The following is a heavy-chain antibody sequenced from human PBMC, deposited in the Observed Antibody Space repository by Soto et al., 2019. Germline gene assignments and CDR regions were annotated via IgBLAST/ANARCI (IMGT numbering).Heavy chain of an antibody. V-gene: IGHV3-9*01. CDR1: GFTFDDYA. CDR3: AKAVDDSSGWGPTFDY. Sequence: EVQLVESGGGLVKPGRSLRLSCAASGFTFDDYAMHWVRQAPGKGLEWVSGISWNSGSVGYADSVKGRFTISRDNAKNSLYLQMNSLRAEDTALYYCAKAVDDSSGWGPTFDYWGQGTLVTVSS. CDR2: ISWNSGSV. D-gene: IGHD6-19*01. J-gene: IGHJ4*02.